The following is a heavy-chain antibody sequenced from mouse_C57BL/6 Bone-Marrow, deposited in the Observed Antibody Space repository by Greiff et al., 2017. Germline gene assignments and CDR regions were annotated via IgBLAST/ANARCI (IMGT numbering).Heavy chain of an antibody. V-gene: IGHV5-6*01. CDR1: GFTFSSYG. CDR2: ISSGGSYT. CDR3: ARQYDYYAMDY. Sequence: EVKLMESGGDLVKPGGSLKLSCAASGFTFSSYGMSWVRQTPDKRLEWVATISSGGSYTYYPDSVKGRFTISRDNAKNTLYLQMSSLKSEDTAMYYCARQYDYYAMDYWGQGTSVTVSS. J-gene: IGHJ4*01. D-gene: IGHD2-10*02.